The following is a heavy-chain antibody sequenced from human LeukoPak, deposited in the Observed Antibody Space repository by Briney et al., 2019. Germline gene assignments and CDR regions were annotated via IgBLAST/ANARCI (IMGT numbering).Heavy chain of an antibody. Sequence: GGSLRLSCAASGFIFSNFVMHWVRQAPGKGLVWVSRIPTDETPTNYADSVQGRSTISRDNAKNTLYLQMNNLRAEDTAVYYCARDHYFKIDYWGQGTLVTVSS. CDR3: ARDHYFKIDY. D-gene: IGHD3-10*01. CDR2: IPTDETPT. CDR1: GFIFSNFV. V-gene: IGHV3-74*01. J-gene: IGHJ4*02.